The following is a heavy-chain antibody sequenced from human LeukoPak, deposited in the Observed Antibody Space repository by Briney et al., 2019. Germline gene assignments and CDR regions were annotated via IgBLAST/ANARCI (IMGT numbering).Heavy chain of an antibody. V-gene: IGHV4-59*13. Sequence: PSETLSLICTVSGAFISVYYWSCIRQSPGKGLEWIGYMYYSWTTSYNPSLEGRVTISGDTSKNQFSLKLSSLTAADTAIYYCARDFVVTTGFNDAFDVWGQGTVVTVSS. D-gene: IGHD4-17*01. CDR2: MYYSWTT. CDR3: ARDFVVTTGFNDAFDV. CDR1: GAFISVYY. J-gene: IGHJ3*01.